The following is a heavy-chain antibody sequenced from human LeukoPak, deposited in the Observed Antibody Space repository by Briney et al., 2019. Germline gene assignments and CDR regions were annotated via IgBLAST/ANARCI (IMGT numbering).Heavy chain of an antibody. CDR1: GGSISSGDYY. Sequence: SETLSLTCTVSGGSISSGDYYWSWIREPPGKGLEWIGYIYYSGSTYYNPSLKSRVTISVDTSKNQFSLKLSSVTAADTAVYYCAREGSYGGSDYWGQGTLVTVSS. D-gene: IGHD4-23*01. V-gene: IGHV4-30-4*01. CDR3: AREGSYGGSDY. J-gene: IGHJ4*02. CDR2: IYYSGST.